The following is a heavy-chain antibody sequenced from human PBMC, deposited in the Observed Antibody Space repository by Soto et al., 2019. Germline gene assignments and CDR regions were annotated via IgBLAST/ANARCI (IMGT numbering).Heavy chain of an antibody. Sequence: EVQLVESGGGLVQPGGSLRLSCAASGFTFSSFEMNWVRQAPGKGLEWVSKIGSSGSTIWYADSVKGRFTISRDKAKNSLYLQMNSLRGEDTAVYYCARATYSSSYYFDSWGQGTLVTVSS. CDR3: ARATYSSSYYFDS. CDR1: GFTFSSFE. J-gene: IGHJ4*02. V-gene: IGHV3-48*03. CDR2: IGSSGSTI. D-gene: IGHD6-6*01.